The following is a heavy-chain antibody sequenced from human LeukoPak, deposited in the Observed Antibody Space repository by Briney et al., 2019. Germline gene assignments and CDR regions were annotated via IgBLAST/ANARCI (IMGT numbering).Heavy chain of an antibody. J-gene: IGHJ4*02. Sequence: KPSETLSLTCTVSGGSISSSSYYWGWIRQPPGKGLEWIGEINHSGSTNYNPSLKSRVTISVDTSKNQFSLKLSSVTAADTAVYYCARDTPLSLAYFDYWGQGTLVTVSS. CDR1: GGSISSSSYY. D-gene: IGHD2-15*01. CDR3: ARDTPLSLAYFDY. V-gene: IGHV4-39*07. CDR2: INHSGST.